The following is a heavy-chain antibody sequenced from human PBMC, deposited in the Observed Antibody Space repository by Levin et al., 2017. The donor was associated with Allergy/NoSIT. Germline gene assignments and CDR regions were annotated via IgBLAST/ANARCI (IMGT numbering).Heavy chain of an antibody. D-gene: IGHD6-13*01. V-gene: IGHV4-59*01. CDR2: IYYSGST. CDR3: ARGAAAGDFDY. J-gene: IGHJ4*02. Sequence: SETLSLTCTVSGGSISSYYWSWIRQPPGKGLEWIGYIYYSGSTNYNPSLKSRVTISVDTSKNQFSLKLSSVTAADTAVYYCARGAAAGDFDYWGQGTLVTVSS. CDR1: GGSISSYY.